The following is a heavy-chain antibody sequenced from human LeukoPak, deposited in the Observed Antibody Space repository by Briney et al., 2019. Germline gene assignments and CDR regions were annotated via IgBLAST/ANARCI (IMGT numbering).Heavy chain of an antibody. J-gene: IGHJ5*02. V-gene: IGHV3-23*01. D-gene: IGHD3-22*01. CDR2: LSGSGAYI. Sequence: GGSLRLSYAACGFTFSSYAMIWVGQAPGEGLEWASALSGSGAYIQYADSVKGRFTISRDNAKNALYLQMSSLRAEDRAVYYSARPFCQFDSSSSYYSFDLWGRGTVVTVSS. CDR1: GFTFSSYA. CDR3: ARPFCQFDSSSSYYSFDL.